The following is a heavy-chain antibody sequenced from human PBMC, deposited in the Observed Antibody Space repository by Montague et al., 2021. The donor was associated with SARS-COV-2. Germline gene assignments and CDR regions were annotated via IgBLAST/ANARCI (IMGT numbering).Heavy chain of an antibody. D-gene: IGHD3-9*01. CDR2: IDWXDDK. J-gene: IGHJ4*02. V-gene: IGHV2-70*01. CDR3: ARIRDYDILTGSYSGFDY. CDR1: GFSLCTSGMC. Sequence: PALVKPTQTLTLTCTFSGFSLCTSGMCVSWIRQPPGKALEWLALIDWXDDKYYSTSLKTRLTISKDTSKNQVVLTMTNMDPVDTATYYCARIRDYDILTGSYSGFDYWGQGTLVTVSS.